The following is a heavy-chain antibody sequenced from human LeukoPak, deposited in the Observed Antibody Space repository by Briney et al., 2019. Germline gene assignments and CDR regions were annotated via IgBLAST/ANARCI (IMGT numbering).Heavy chain of an antibody. V-gene: IGHV3-7*03. D-gene: IGHD3-9*01. Sequence: GGSLRVSCAASGFTFTSYWMSWVRQAPGKGLEWVANIKQDGSDKYHVDSVKGRFTISRDNAKNSLYLQMNSLRAEDTAVYYCATGYRTYWGQGTLVTVSS. J-gene: IGHJ4*02. CDR2: IKQDGSDK. CDR3: ATGYRTY. CDR1: GFTFTSYW.